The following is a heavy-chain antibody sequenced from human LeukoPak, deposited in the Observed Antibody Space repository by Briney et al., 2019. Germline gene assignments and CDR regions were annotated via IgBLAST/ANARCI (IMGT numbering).Heavy chain of an antibody. CDR1: GGSISAVD. Sequence: SETLSLTCTVSGGSISAVDWGCIRQPPGKGLEFIGYIYYSGTTNYNPSLRSRVTLSVDTSKNQFSLKLSSVTAADTAVYYCARGGVAAKYYFDYWGPGTLVTVSS. J-gene: IGHJ4*02. CDR3: ARGGVAAKYYFDY. D-gene: IGHD3-10*01. CDR2: IYYSGTT. V-gene: IGHV4-59*01.